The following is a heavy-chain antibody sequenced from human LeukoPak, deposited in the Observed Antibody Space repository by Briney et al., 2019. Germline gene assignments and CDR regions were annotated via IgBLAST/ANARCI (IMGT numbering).Heavy chain of an antibody. J-gene: IGHJ4*02. Sequence: QPGGSLRLSCAASGFTLSSYEMNWVRQAPGKGLEWISCISGSGRTIYYADSVKGRFTISRDNAKNSLYLQMNSLRAEDTAVYYCARDGNYYFDFWGQGILVTVSS. CDR1: GFTLSSYE. CDR3: ARDGNYYFDF. CDR2: ISGSGRTI. V-gene: IGHV3-48*03. D-gene: IGHD4-23*01.